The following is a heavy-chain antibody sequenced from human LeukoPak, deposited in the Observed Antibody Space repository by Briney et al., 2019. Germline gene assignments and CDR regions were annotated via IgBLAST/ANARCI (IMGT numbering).Heavy chain of an antibody. CDR3: AREDIVVVPAAIGREYYYYGMDV. J-gene: IGHJ6*04. CDR2: IIPIFGTA. CDR1: GGTFSSYA. D-gene: IGHD2-2*01. V-gene: IGHV1-69*06. Sequence: GASVKVSRKASGGTFSSYAISWVRQAPGQGLEWMGGIIPIFGTANYAQKFQGRVTITADKSTSTAYMELSSLRSEDTAVYYCAREDIVVVPAAIGREYYYYGMDVWGKGTTVTVSS.